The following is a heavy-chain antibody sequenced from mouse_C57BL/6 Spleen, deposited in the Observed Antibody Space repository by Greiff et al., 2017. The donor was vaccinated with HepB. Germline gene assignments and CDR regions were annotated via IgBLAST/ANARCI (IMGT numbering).Heavy chain of an antibody. CDR1: GYAFSSSW. J-gene: IGHJ3*01. CDR3: AREGAYGIAWFAY. Sequence: VQLQQSGPELVKPGASVKISCKASGYAFSSSWMNWVKQRPGKGLEWIGRICPGDGDTNYNGKFKGKATLTADKSSSTAYMQLSSLTSEDSAVYFCAREGAYGIAWFAYWGQGTLVTVSA. V-gene: IGHV1-82*01. D-gene: IGHD2-1*01. CDR2: ICPGDGDT.